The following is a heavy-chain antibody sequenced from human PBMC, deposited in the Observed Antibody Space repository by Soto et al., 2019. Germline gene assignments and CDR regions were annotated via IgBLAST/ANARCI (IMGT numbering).Heavy chain of an antibody. Sequence: QVQLVQSGGEMRKPGASVKVSCKASGYTFTNFGISWVRQAPGQGFEWVGWISGYNGDTNYAPKFRGRVIMTKDTSTTTAYMELTTLTSEDTAVYYCARDYDIWGEDWFDPWGQGTLVTVSS. CDR1: GYTFTNFG. J-gene: IGHJ5*02. D-gene: IGHD3-9*01. CDR3: ARDYDIWGEDWFDP. V-gene: IGHV1-18*01. CDR2: ISGYNGDT.